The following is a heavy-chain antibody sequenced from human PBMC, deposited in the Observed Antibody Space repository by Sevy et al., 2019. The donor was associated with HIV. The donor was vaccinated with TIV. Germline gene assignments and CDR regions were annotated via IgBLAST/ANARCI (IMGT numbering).Heavy chain of an antibody. CDR2: MRGRGDSN. D-gene: IGHD4-17*01. V-gene: IGHV3-23*01. CDR1: GFTFNSHA. CDR3: AKSSLPYGDYHFDF. Sequence: GGSLRLSCEASGFTFNSHAMTWVRQAPGRGLEGASAMRGRGDSNSYAGSGKGRVTISRDNSKNIMYLQMTSLGADDTAVYYCAKSSLPYGDYHFDFWGQGTVVTVSS. J-gene: IGHJ4*02.